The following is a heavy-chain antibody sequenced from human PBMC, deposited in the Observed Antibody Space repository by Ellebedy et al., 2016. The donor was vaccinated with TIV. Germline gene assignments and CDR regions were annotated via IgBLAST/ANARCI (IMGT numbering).Heavy chain of an antibody. CDR1: GFTFSTYW. Sequence: GESLKISXAASGFTFSTYWISWVRQAPGKGLEWVANIKQDGSRKYYVDSVKGRFTISRDNAKNSLYLQMNSLRTEDTAVYYCARAIGAGDGKWGQGALVTVSS. CDR3: ARAIGAGDGK. D-gene: IGHD2-15*01. J-gene: IGHJ4*02. V-gene: IGHV3-7*01. CDR2: IKQDGSRK.